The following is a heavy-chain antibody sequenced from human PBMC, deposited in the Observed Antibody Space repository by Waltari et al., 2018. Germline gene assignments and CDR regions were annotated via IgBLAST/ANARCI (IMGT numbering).Heavy chain of an antibody. V-gene: IGHV3-23*01. CDR1: GFTVSSYA. CDR2: ISGTGSNT. J-gene: IGHJ4*02. D-gene: IGHD5-12*01. Sequence: EAQLWESGGGLVQPGGSLRVPWAAAGFTVSSYAMSWVRQAPGKGLEWVSEISGTGSNTYYADSVKGRFTISKDNSKNILYLQMDSLRAEDTAVYYCARDGYNWIAFDVWGQGVLVTVSS. CDR3: ARDGYNWIAFDV.